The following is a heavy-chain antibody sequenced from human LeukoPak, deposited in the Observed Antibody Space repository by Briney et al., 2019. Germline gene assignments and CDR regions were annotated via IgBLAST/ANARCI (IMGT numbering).Heavy chain of an antibody. CDR3: ARSGFGVLYYYGMDV. Sequence: GGSLRLSCAASGFTVSSNYMSWVRQAPGKGLEWVAIIYSGDSTYYADSVKGRFTISRDNSKNTLWLQMNSLRAEDTAVYYCARSGFGVLYYYGMDVWGQGTTVTVSS. CDR2: IYSGDST. J-gene: IGHJ6*02. V-gene: IGHV3-66*01. CDR1: GFTVSSNY. D-gene: IGHD3-10*01.